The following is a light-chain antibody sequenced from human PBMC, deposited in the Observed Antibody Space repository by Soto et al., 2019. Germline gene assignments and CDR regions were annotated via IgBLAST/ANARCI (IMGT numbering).Light chain of an antibody. J-gene: IGKJ4*01. CDR2: GAA. CDR3: HLYGSSPLLT. V-gene: IGKV3-20*01. CDR1: QSVSSSY. Sequence: EIVLKQSPGTLSLSPGERATLSCRASQSVSSSYLAWYQQKPGQAPRLLIYGAASRATGIPDRFSGSGSGTDFTLTISRLEPEDFAVYYCHLYGSSPLLTFGGGTKVDIK.